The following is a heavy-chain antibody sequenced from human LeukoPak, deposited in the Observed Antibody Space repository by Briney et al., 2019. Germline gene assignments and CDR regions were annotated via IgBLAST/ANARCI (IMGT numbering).Heavy chain of an antibody. Sequence: PGGSLRLSCAASRFTFSYYSLNWVRQAPGKGLEWVSYISSSTSTIYYADSVKGRFTITRDNAKNSQYLQMNSLRAEDTAVYYCARDPEPSYSSSKNWFDPWGQGTLVTVSS. V-gene: IGHV3-48*04. CDR2: ISSSTSTI. J-gene: IGHJ5*02. D-gene: IGHD6-13*01. CDR3: ARDPEPSYSSSKNWFDP. CDR1: RFTFSYYS.